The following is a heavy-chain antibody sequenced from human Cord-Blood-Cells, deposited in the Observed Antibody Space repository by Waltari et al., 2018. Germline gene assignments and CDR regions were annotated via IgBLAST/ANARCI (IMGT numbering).Heavy chain of an antibody. V-gene: IGHV4-31*03. CDR2: IYYSGST. Sequence: QVQLQESGPGLVKPSQTLSLTCTVSGGSISMGGYYWTLIRQHPGKGLEWIGYIYYSGSTYYNPSLKSRVTISVDTSKNQFSLKLSSVTAADTAVYYCARETAVVVIANKDYYGMDVWGQGTTVTVSS. CDR3: ARETAVVVIANKDYYGMDV. D-gene: IGHD2-21*01. CDR1: GGSISMGGYY. J-gene: IGHJ6*02.